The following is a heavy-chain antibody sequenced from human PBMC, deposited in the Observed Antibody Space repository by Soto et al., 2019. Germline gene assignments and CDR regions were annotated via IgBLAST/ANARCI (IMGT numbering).Heavy chain of an antibody. CDR3: AKVFYSSPFDY. D-gene: IGHD6-13*01. CDR1: GFTFSSSA. J-gene: IGHJ4*02. Sequence: GGSLRLSCAASGFTFSSSAMSWVRQAPGKGRGWVSALSGSGFSAYYADSVKGRFTISRDNSKNTLYLQMNSLRAEDTAVYYCAKVFYSSPFDYWGQGTLVTVSS. V-gene: IGHV3-23*01. CDR2: LSGSGFSA.